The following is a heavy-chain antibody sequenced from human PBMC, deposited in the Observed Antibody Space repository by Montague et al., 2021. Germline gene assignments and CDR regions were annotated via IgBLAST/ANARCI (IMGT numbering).Heavy chain of an antibody. CDR1: GFRFDDYT. Sequence: SLRLSFSASGFRFDDYTMHWVRQVPGKGLEWVSVIRWNSNTIDYVDSVKGRFTISRDHAKNSLYLEMNSLRAEDTALYFCAKEKGIALVRGLDYWGQGTQVTVSS. CDR2: IRWNSNTI. J-gene: IGHJ4*02. V-gene: IGHV3-9*01. D-gene: IGHD3-10*02. CDR3: AKEKGIALVRGLDY.